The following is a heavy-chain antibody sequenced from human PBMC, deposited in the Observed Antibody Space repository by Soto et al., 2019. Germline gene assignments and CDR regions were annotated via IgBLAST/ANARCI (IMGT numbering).Heavy chain of an antibody. CDR2: FYYSGST. D-gene: IGHD2-2*01. CDR1: SGSLSSGGYY. J-gene: IGHJ4*02. V-gene: IGHV4-61*08. Sequence: SETLSLTCTVSSGSLSSGGYYWNWIRQHPVKGLEWIGYFYYSGSTNYNPSLKSRVTISVDTSKNQFSLKLSSVTAADTAVYYCARTAIVVVPAAVIPWMTSSYYFDYWGQGTLVTVSS. CDR3: ARTAIVVVPAAVIPWMTSSYYFDY.